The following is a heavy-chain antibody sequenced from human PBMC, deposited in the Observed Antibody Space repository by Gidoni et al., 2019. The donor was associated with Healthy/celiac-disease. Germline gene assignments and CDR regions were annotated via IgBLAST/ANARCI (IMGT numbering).Heavy chain of an antibody. V-gene: IGHV4-61*02. J-gene: IGHJ4*02. CDR1: GGSISSGSYY. Sequence: QVQLQESGPGLVKPSQTLSLTCTVSGGSISSGSYYWSWIRQPAGKGLEWIGRIYTSGSTNYTPSLKSRVTISVDTSKNQFSLKLSSVTAADTAGYYCARDDRYSSGWFDYWGQGTLVTVSS. CDR3: ARDDRYSSGWFDY. CDR2: IYTSGST. D-gene: IGHD6-19*01.